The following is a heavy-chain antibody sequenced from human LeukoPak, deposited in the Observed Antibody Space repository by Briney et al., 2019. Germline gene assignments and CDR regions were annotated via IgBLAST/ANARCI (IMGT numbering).Heavy chain of an antibody. CDR2: INHSGST. D-gene: IGHD6-19*01. Sequence: SETLSLTCAVYGGSFSGYYWSWIRQPPGKGLEWIGEINHSGSTNYNPSLKSRVTISVDTSKNQFSLKLSSVTAADTAVYYCAELGSGFYWGQGTLVTVSS. J-gene: IGHJ4*02. CDR3: AELGSGFY. V-gene: IGHV4-34*01. CDR1: GGSFSGYY.